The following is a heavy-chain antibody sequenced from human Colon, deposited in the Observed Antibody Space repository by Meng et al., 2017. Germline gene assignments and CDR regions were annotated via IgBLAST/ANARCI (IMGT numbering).Heavy chain of an antibody. CDR1: GGSISNGFFF. D-gene: IGHD1-26*01. V-gene: IGHV4-31*01. Sequence: QVQLQESGPGLVKPSPTLSLTCTVSGGSISNGFFFWSWIRQHPLKGLEWIGSVSHTGSTSYNPSIQSLVTISRDTPKNQFSLNLTSVTAADTAVYFCARGSGTLRHFDYWGQGTLVTVSS. CDR3: ARGSGTLRHFDY. J-gene: IGHJ4*02. CDR2: VSHTGST.